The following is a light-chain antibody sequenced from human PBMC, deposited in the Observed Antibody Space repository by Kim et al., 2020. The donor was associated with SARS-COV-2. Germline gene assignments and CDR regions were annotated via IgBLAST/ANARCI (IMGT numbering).Light chain of an antibody. CDR3: QQTDNWPWT. Sequence: EIVMTQSPATLSVSPGETATLSCRASRSVGSNLVWFQQKPGQAPRLLTSTASTRATGVPARFIGSGSGTEFTLTISSLQSEDFAVFYCQQTDNWPWTFGRGTKVEIK. J-gene: IGKJ1*01. CDR1: RSVGSN. CDR2: TAS. V-gene: IGKV3-15*01.